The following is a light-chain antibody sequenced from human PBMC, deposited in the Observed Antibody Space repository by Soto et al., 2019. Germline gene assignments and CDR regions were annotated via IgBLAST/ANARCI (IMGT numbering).Light chain of an antibody. CDR2: TAS. J-gene: IGKJ1*01. CDR3: QQYGRT. CDR1: QGISSW. V-gene: IGKV1-12*01. Sequence: DIQMTQSPSSVSASVGDRVTITCRASQGISSWLAWYQQKPGKAPKLLIYTASTLQSGVPSRFSGSGSGTDFTLTISRLEPEDFAVYYCQQYGRTFGQGTKVDIK.